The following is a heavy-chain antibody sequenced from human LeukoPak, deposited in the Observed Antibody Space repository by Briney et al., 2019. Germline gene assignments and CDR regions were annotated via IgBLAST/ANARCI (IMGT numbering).Heavy chain of an antibody. CDR1: GGTFSSYA. CDR3: ARSYDSTYYMDV. V-gene: IGHV1-18*01. CDR2: ISAYNANT. D-gene: IGHD3-22*01. J-gene: IGHJ6*03. Sequence: ASVKVSCKASGGTFSSYAISWVRQAPGQGLEWMGWISAYNANTNYAQNLQGRVTMTTDTSTNTAYMELGSLRSDDTAVYYCARSYDSTYYMDVWGKGTTVTVSS.